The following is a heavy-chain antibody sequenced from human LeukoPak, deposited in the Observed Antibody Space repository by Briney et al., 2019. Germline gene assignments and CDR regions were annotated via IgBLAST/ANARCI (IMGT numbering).Heavy chain of an antibody. Sequence: SETLSLTCTVSGGSISSGGYYWSWIRQHPGKGLEWIGEINHSGSTNYNPSLKSRVTISVDTSKNQFSLKLSSVTAADTAVYYCASRGYSYGFYFDYWGQGTLVTVSS. CDR1: GGSISSGGYY. CDR3: ASRGYSYGFYFDY. CDR2: INHSGST. J-gene: IGHJ4*02. D-gene: IGHD5-18*01. V-gene: IGHV4-39*07.